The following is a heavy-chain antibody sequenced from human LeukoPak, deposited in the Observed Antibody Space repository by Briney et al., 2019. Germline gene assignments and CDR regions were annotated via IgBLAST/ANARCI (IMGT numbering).Heavy chain of an antibody. V-gene: IGHV4-34*01. CDR3: ARTIDSGSSRYAFDI. Sequence: PSETLSLTCAVYGGSFSGYYWSWIRQPPGKGLEWIGEINHSGSTNYNPSLTSRVTISVDTSKNQFSLKLSSVTAADTAVYYCARTIDSGSSRYAFDIWGQGTMVTVSS. CDR1: GGSFSGYY. D-gene: IGHD1-26*01. J-gene: IGHJ3*02. CDR2: INHSGST.